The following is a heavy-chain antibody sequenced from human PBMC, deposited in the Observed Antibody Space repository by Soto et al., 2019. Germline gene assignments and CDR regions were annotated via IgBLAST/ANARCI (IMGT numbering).Heavy chain of an antibody. Sequence: VESLKISCKGSGYTFTNYWISWVRQMPWKGLEWMGRIDPVDSSTNYSPSFQGHVTISADKSVGTAYLQWSSMTASDTAMYYCARRMRMAADAPSDYYAMDVGGQGITVPVSS. CDR1: GYTFTNYW. J-gene: IGHJ6*01. CDR3: ARRMRMAADAPSDYYAMDV. V-gene: IGHV5-10-1*01. D-gene: IGHD6-13*01. CDR2: IDPVDSST.